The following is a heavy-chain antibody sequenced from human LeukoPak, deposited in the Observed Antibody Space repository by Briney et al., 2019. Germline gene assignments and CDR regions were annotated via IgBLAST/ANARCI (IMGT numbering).Heavy chain of an antibody. CDR2: INHSGST. CDR1: GGSISSSNW. Sequence: SETLSLTCAVSGGSISSSNWWSWIRQPPGKGLEWIGEINHSGSTNYNPSLKSRVIISVDTSKNQFSLKLGSVTAADTAVYYCARSAVRAGIAAAGPAYRTGWYFDLWGRGTLVTVSS. V-gene: IGHV4-4*02. D-gene: IGHD6-13*01. J-gene: IGHJ2*01. CDR3: ARSAVRAGIAAAGPAYRTGWYFDL.